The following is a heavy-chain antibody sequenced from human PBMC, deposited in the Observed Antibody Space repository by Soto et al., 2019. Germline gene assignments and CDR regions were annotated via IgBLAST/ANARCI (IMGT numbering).Heavy chain of an antibody. D-gene: IGHD3-22*01. Sequence: SETLSLTCTVSGGSISSGGYYWSWIRQHPGKGLEWIGYIYYSGSTYYNPSLKSRVTISVDTSKNQFSLKLSSVTAADTAVYYCARDQLLYYYDKSRYYGMDVWGQGTTVTVSS. CDR2: IYYSGST. CDR3: ARDQLLYYYDKSRYYGMDV. V-gene: IGHV4-31*03. CDR1: GGSISSGGYY. J-gene: IGHJ6*02.